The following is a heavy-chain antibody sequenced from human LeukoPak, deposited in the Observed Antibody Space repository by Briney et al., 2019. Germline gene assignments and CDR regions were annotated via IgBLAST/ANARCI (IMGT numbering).Heavy chain of an antibody. CDR1: GFTFSGW. Sequence: GGSLRLSCAASGFTFSGWMSWLRQAPGKGLEWVANIKQDATAKYYVDSVKGRFTISTDNAKNSLYLDMNSLRAEDTAVYYCARLVWGTDRYFDLWGQGTLVTVSS. J-gene: IGHJ4*02. V-gene: IGHV3-7*01. CDR2: IKQDATAK. D-gene: IGHD3-16*01. CDR3: ARLVWGTDRYFDL.